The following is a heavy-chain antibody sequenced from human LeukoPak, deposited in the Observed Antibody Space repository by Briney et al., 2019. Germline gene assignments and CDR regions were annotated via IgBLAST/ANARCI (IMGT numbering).Heavy chain of an antibody. CDR2: IIPIFGTA. J-gene: IGHJ4*02. V-gene: IGHV1-69*13. CDR3: ARSNTAMVRWDYYFDY. D-gene: IGHD5-18*01. Sequence: SVKVSCKASGGTFSSYAISWVRQAPGQGLEWMGGIIPIFGTANYAQKFQGRVTITADESTSTAYMELSSLRSEDTAVYYCARSNTAMVRWDYYFDYWGQGTLVTVSS. CDR1: GGTFSSYA.